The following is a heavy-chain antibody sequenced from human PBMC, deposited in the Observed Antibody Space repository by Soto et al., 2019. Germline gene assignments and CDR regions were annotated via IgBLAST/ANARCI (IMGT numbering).Heavy chain of an antibody. Sequence: ASVKVSCKASGYTFTSYAMHWVRQAPGQRLEWMGWINAGNGNTKYSQKFQGRVTITRDTSASTAYMELSSLRSEDTAVYYCARDYYVSYYYYYYYMDVWGKGTTVTVSS. CDR2: INAGNGNT. J-gene: IGHJ6*03. V-gene: IGHV1-3*01. CDR3: ARDYYVSYYYYYYYMDV. CDR1: GYTFTSYA. D-gene: IGHD3-22*01.